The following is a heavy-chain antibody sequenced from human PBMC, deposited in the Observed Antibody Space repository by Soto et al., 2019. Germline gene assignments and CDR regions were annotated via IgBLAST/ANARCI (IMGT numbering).Heavy chain of an antibody. V-gene: IGHV3-53*04. CDR1: GFTVSSNY. CDR2: IYSGGST. D-gene: IGHD6-19*01. Sequence: PGGSLRLSCAASGFTVSSNYMSWVRQAPGKGLEWVSVIYSGGSTYYADSVKGRFTISRHNSKNTLYLQMNSLRAEDTAVYYCARDLMLAVAGTPHYYGMDVWGQGTTVTVSS. J-gene: IGHJ6*02. CDR3: ARDLMLAVAGTPHYYGMDV.